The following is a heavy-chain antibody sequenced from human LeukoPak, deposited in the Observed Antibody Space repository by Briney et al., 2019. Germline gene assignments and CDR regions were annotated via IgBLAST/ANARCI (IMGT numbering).Heavy chain of an antibody. Sequence: SETLSLTCTVSGGSISSYYWSWIRQPPGKGLEWIGYIYYSGSTNYNPSFKSRVTISVDTSKNQFSLKLSSVTAADTAVYYCARARYDSTYDYWGQGTLVTVSS. CDR2: IYYSGST. D-gene: IGHD3-22*01. V-gene: IGHV4-59*08. CDR1: GGSISSYY. J-gene: IGHJ4*02. CDR3: ARARYDSTYDY.